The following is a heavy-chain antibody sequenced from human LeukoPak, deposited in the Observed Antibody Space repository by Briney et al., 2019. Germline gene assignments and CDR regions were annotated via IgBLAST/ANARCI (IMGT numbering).Heavy chain of an antibody. V-gene: IGHV4-61*01. CDR2: IYYSGST. CDR3: ARGGGISHYYFYMDV. J-gene: IGHJ6*03. D-gene: IGHD6-13*01. Sequence: SETLSLTCTVSGGSISSGSYYWSWIRQPPGKGLEWLVYIYYSGSTNYNPSLTSPATLSVDTPKNQFTLKLSSVTAANTPVYYCARGGGISHYYFYMDVWGKGTTVTISS. CDR1: GGSISSGSYY.